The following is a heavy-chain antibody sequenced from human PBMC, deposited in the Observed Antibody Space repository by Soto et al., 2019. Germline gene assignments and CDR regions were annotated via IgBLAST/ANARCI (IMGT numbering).Heavy chain of an antibody. CDR1: GFTFDDYA. V-gene: IGHV3-9*01. Sequence: PGGSLRLSCAASGFTFDDYAMHWVRQAPGKGLEWVSGISWNSGSIGYADSVKGRFTISRDNAKNSLYLQMNSLRAEDTAVYYCVLTPIMYSPVYGMDVWGQGTTVTVSS. CDR2: ISWNSGSI. CDR3: VLTPIMYSPVYGMDV. D-gene: IGHD2-8*01. J-gene: IGHJ6*02.